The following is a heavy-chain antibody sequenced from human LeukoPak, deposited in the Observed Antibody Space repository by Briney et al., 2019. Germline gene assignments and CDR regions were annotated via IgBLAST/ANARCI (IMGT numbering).Heavy chain of an antibody. V-gene: IGHV4-39*01. J-gene: IGHJ4*02. CDR1: GGSISSYY. CDR3: ARRGRYCSSTSCYH. Sequence: SETLSLTCTVSGGSISSYYWSWIRQPPGKGLEWIGSIYYSGSTYYNPSLKSRVTISVDTSKNQFSLKLSSVTAADTAAYYCARRGRYCSSTSCYHWGQGTLVTVSS. D-gene: IGHD2-2*01. CDR2: IYYSGST.